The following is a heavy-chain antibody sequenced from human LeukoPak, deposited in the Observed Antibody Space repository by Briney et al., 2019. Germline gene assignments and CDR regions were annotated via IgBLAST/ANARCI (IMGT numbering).Heavy chain of an antibody. V-gene: IGHV1-8*03. CDR1: GYTFTSYD. D-gene: IGHD3-22*01. CDR2: MNPNSGNT. J-gene: IGHJ5*02. Sequence: ASVKVSCKASGYTFTSYDINWVRQATGQGLEWMGWMNPNSGNTGYAQKFQGRVTITRNTSISTAYMELSSLRSEDTAVYYYARGRVGAYYYDSSGYYDRGNWFDPWGQGTLVTVSS. CDR3: ARGRVGAYYYDSSGYYDRGNWFDP.